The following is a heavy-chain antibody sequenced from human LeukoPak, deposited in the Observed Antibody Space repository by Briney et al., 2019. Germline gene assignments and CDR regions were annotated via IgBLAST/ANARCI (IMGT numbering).Heavy chain of an antibody. V-gene: IGHV3-72*01. Sequence: PGGSLRLSCAASGLTFGDDYMDWVRQAPGKGLEWVGHARNKANSYSTEYAASVEGRFIISRDDSKNSLYLQMNSLKTEDTAVYYCTRDLADIWGRGTMVTVSS. CDR3: TRDLADI. J-gene: IGHJ3*02. CDR2: ARNKANSYST. CDR1: GLTFGDDY.